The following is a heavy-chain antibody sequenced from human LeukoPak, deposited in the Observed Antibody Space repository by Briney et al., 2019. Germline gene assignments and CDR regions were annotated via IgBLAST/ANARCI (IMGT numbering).Heavy chain of an antibody. D-gene: IGHD5-18*01. CDR3: TTGTGIQLWFADC. V-gene: IGHV3-15*01. CDR1: GFTFSNAC. Sequence: GGSLRLSCAASGFTFSNACMSWVRQAPGKGLEWVGHIKTKTDGGTTDYAAPVKGRFTISRDDSKNTLYLQMNSLKTEDTAVYYCTTGTGIQLWFADCWGQGPLVTVSS. CDR2: IKTKTDGGTT. J-gene: IGHJ4*02.